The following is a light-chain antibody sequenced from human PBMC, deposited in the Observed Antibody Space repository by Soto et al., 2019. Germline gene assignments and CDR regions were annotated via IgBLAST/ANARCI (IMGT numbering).Light chain of an antibody. CDR1: SSDIGGYDF. J-gene: IGLJ2*01. CDR3: SSYTSTNTLVL. CDR2: GVS. Sequence: QSVLTQPASVSGSPGQSITISCTGTSSDIGGYDFVSWYQQHPGKAPKLMIYGVSNRPSGLSDRFSGSKSGNTASLTISGLQAEDEADYYCSSYTSTNTLVLFGGGTKLTVL. V-gene: IGLV2-14*01.